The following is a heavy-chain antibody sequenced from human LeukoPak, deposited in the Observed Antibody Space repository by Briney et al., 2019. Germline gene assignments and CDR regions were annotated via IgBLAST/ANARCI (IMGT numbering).Heavy chain of an antibody. Sequence: ASVKVSCKASGYTFTSYYMHWVRQAPGQGLEWMGIINPSGGSTSYAQKFQGRVTMTRDTSTSTVYMELSSLRSEDTAVYYCARDGEYYYDSSGYAYDYWGQRTLVTVSS. J-gene: IGHJ4*02. CDR2: INPSGGST. D-gene: IGHD3-22*01. V-gene: IGHV1-46*01. CDR3: ARDGEYYYDSSGYAYDY. CDR1: GYTFTSYY.